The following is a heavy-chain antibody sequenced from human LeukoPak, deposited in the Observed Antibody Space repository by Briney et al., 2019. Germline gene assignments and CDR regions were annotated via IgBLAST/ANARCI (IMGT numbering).Heavy chain of an antibody. V-gene: IGHV4-59*01. D-gene: IGHD3-22*01. CDR3: ASYYYDSSGYKRLDAFDI. Sequence: SETLSLTCTVSGGSISSYYWSWIRQPPGKGLEWIGYIYYSGSTNYNPSLKSRVTISVDTSKNQFSLKLSSVTAADTAVYYCASYYYDSSGYKRLDAFDIWGQGTMVTVSS. CDR2: IYYSGST. CDR1: GGSISSYY. J-gene: IGHJ3*02.